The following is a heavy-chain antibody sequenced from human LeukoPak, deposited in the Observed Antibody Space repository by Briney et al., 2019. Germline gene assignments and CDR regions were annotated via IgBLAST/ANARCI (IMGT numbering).Heavy chain of an antibody. D-gene: IGHD5-12*01. J-gene: IGHJ5*02. V-gene: IGHV4-39*01. Sequence: KASDTLSLTCTVSGGSISISSYYWGWIRQPPGKGLEWIGNIHYSGSTYYNPSLKSRVTISVDTSKNQFSLKLSSVTAADTAVYYCARGGYSGYTNWFDPWGQGTLVTVSS. CDR1: GGSISISSYY. CDR2: IHYSGST. CDR3: ARGGYSGYTNWFDP.